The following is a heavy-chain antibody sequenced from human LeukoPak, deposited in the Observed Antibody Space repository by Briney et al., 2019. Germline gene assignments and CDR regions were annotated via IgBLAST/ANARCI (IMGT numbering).Heavy chain of an antibody. CDR2: ISAYNGNT. V-gene: IGHV1-18*01. CDR3: AREPGSYYSYSYMDV. J-gene: IGHJ6*03. CDR1: GYTFTSYG. D-gene: IGHD1-26*01. Sequence: ASVKVSCKASGYTFTSYGISWVRQAPGQGLEWMGWISAYNGNTNYAQKLQGRVTKTTDTSTSTAYMELRSLRSDDTAVYYCAREPGSYYSYSYMDVWGKGTTVTVSS.